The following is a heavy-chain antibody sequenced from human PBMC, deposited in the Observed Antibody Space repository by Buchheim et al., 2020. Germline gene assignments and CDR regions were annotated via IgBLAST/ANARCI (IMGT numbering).Heavy chain of an antibody. CDR2: ISGSGGST. CDR3: ANGMYSSGWSES. D-gene: IGHD6-19*01. CDR1: GFTFSSYA. Sequence: EVQLLESGGGLVQPGGSLRLSCAASGFTFSSYAMRWVRQAPGKGMEWVSAISGSGGSTYYADSVKGRFTISRDNSKNRLYLKMNSLRAEDTAVYYCANGMYSSGWSESWGQGTL. J-gene: IGHJ4*02. V-gene: IGHV3-23*01.